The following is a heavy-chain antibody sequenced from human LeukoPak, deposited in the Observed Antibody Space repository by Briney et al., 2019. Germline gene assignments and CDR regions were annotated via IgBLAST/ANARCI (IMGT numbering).Heavy chain of an antibody. D-gene: IGHD1-1*01. CDR1: GFTFSDYY. J-gene: IGHJ4*02. V-gene: IGHV3-11*01. Sequence: GGSLRLSCAASGFTFSDYYMSWIRQAPGKGLEWVSYISSSGSTIYYADSVKGRFTISRDNAENSLYLQMNSLRAEDTAVYYCARAAPTILSAYYFDYWGQGTLVTVSS. CDR3: ARAAPTILSAYYFDY. CDR2: ISSSGSTI.